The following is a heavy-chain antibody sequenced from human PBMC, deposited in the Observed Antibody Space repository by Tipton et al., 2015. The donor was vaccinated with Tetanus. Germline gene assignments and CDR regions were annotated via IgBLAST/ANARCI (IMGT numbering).Heavy chain of an antibody. Sequence: TLSLTCAVYGGSLSRYYWTWIRQPPGKGLEWIGEVDDSGSTNYSPSLKSRVTISLDTSKNEFSLTLSSVTAADTAVYYCARGGTMVHGVILQDHFYYWGQGSLVIVSS. J-gene: IGHJ4*02. CDR3: ARGGTMVHGVILQDHFYY. V-gene: IGHV4-34*01. CDR1: GGSLSRYY. CDR2: VDDSGST. D-gene: IGHD3-10*01.